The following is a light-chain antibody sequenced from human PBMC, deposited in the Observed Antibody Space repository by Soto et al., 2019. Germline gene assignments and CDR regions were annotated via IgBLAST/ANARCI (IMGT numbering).Light chain of an antibody. Sequence: EIVLTQSPATLSVSPGERATLSCRASQSVGPNLVWYQQKFGQAPRLLIYGASTRATDVPARFSGSGSGSEFTLTIDSMQSEDSGVYYCQQYENWPRTFGQGTRWIS. V-gene: IGKV3-15*01. CDR3: QQYENWPRT. CDR2: GAS. CDR1: QSVGPN. J-gene: IGKJ1*01.